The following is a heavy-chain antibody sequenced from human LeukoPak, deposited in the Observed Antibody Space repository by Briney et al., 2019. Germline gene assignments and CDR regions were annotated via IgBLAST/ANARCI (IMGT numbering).Heavy chain of an antibody. CDR3: ASFPRADMGLIILDY. J-gene: IGHJ4*02. CDR2: ISSSSSYT. Sequence: GGSLRLSCAASGFTFSDYYMSWIRQAPGKGLEWVSYISSSSSYTNYADSVKGRFTISRDNAKNTVYLQVNSLRAEDTAVYYCASFPRADMGLIILDYWGQGTLVTVSS. CDR1: GFTFSDYY. D-gene: IGHD3-16*02. V-gene: IGHV3-11*03.